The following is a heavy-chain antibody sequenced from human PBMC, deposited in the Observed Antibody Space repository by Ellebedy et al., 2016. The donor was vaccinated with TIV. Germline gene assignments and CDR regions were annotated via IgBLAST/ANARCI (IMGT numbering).Heavy chain of an antibody. D-gene: IGHD1-1*01. CDR3: ASSTTTPGAFDY. CDR1: GFSFGSYW. J-gene: IGHJ4*02. Sequence: GESLKISCAASGFSFGSYWMLWVRQPPGKGLEWVSRIKADGSGITYADSVRGRFTISRDNSKNTLYLQMNSLRAEDTAVYYCASSTTTPGAFDYWGQGTLVTVSS. V-gene: IGHV3-74*03. CDR2: IKADGSGI.